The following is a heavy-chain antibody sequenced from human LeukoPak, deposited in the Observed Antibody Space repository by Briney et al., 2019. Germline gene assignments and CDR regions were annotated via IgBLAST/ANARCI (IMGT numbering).Heavy chain of an antibody. V-gene: IGHV3-23*01. Sequence: GGSLRLSCAASGFTFSSYAMSWVRQAPGKGLEWVSAISGSGGSTYYADSVKGRFTISRDNSKNTLYLQMNSPRAEDTAVYYCAKVTKSSGWSRREISGTDYWGQGTLVTVSS. CDR3: AKVTKSSGWSRREISGTDY. D-gene: IGHD6-19*01. CDR2: ISGSGGST. CDR1: GFTFSSYA. J-gene: IGHJ4*02.